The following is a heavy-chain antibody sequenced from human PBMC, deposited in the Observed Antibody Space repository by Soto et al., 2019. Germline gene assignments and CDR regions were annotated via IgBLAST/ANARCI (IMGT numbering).Heavy chain of an antibody. V-gene: IGHV3-23*01. CDR2: VSGDGDEK. J-gene: IGHJ4*02. CDR3: AKDRDNFTFGGVIVNSFDS. D-gene: IGHD3-16*02. CDR1: GFPSSNYA. Sequence: PGGSMTLASAASGFPSSNYAMSWVSQAPGRGLEWVSVVSGDGDEKYYADSVKGRFTISRDNSKTTLFLQMNSLGVEDTALYYCAKDRDNFTFGGVIVNSFDSWGKGNLVTVSS.